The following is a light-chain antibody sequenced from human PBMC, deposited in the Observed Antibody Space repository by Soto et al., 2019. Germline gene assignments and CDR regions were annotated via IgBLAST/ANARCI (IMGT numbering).Light chain of an antibody. J-gene: IGLJ1*01. V-gene: IGLV2-23*02. CDR2: EVT. CDR3: CSYAGSSTFALYV. Sequence: QSALTQPASVSGSPGQSITISCTEASSDVGSYNLVSWYQQHPGKAPKLLIYEVTERPSGVSNRFSGSKSGNTASLTISGLQAEDEADYYCCSYAGSSTFALYVLGTGTKLTVL. CDR1: SSDVGSYNL.